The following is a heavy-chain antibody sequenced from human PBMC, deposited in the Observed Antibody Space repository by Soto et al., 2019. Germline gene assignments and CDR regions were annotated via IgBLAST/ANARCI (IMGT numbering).Heavy chain of an antibody. J-gene: IGHJ6*02. D-gene: IGHD2-2*01. CDR3: ARSQGSSTSLEIYYYYYYGMDV. V-gene: IGHV1-69*01. CDR1: GGTFSSYA. CDR2: INPSPGTA. Sequence: QVQLVQSGAEVKKPGSSVKVSCKASGGTFSSYAISWVRQAPGQGLEWMGGINPSPGTANYAQKFQVRVTILAYESTSTAYMELRSLRSQATALYYCARSQGSSTSLEIYYYYYYGMDVWGQGTTVTVSS.